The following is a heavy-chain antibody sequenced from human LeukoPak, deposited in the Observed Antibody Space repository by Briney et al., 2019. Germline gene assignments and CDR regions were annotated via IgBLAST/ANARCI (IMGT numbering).Heavy chain of an antibody. CDR2: IYTSGST. CDR3: ARTYVPPWYFDL. CDR1: GCSFSSGSNY. Sequence: SETLSLTCTVSGCSFSSGSNYWSWIRQPAGKGLEWIGRIYTSGSTNYNLSLKSRVPISVDTSKNQFSLKQSSVTAADTAVYYCARTYVPPWYFDLWGRGTLVTVSS. D-gene: IGHD2-2*01. J-gene: IGHJ2*01. V-gene: IGHV4-61*02.